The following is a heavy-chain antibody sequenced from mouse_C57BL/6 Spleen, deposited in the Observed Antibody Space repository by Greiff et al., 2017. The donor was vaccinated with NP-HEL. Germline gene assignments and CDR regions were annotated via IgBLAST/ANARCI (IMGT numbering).Heavy chain of an antibody. CDR2: ISSGSSTI. CDR3: ARSPGKNYFDY. J-gene: IGHJ2*01. V-gene: IGHV5-17*01. Sequence: DVMLVESGGGLVKPGGSLKLSCAASGFTFSDYGMHWVRQAPEKGLEWVAYISSGSSTIYYADTVKGRFTISRDNAKNTLFLQMTSLRSEDTAMYYCARSPGKNYFDYWGQGTTLTVSS. CDR1: GFTFSDYG.